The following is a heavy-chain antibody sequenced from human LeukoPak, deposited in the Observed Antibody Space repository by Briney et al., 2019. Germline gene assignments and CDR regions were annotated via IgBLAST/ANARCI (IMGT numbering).Heavy chain of an antibody. J-gene: IGHJ1*01. CDR2: INAVDTNT. CDR1: GFIFSNYA. D-gene: IGHD5-24*01. Sequence: RGSLRLSCAASGFIFSNYAMTWVRQAPGKGLEYVSTINAVDTNTYYADSVKGRFTVSRDNSKNTLYLQLNSLRADDTAVYYCAKQCLDGNWGQGTLVIVSS. CDR3: AKQCLDGN. V-gene: IGHV3-23*01.